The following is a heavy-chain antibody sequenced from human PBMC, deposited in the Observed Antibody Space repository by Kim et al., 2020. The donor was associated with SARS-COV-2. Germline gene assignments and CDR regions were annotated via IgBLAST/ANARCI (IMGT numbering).Heavy chain of an antibody. CDR3: AKDNAYDSSGYSNFDY. D-gene: IGHD3-22*01. Sequence: SVKGRFTISRDNAKNSLYLQMNSLRAEDTALYYCAKDNAYDSSGYSNFDYWGQGTLVTVSS. V-gene: IGHV3-9*01. J-gene: IGHJ4*02.